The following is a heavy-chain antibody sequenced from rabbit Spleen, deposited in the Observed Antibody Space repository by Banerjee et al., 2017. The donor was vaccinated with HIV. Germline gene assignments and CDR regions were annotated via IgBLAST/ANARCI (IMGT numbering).Heavy chain of an antibody. D-gene: IGHD1-1*01. CDR1: GFSFSSNDY. J-gene: IGHJ6*01. V-gene: IGHV1S40*01. CDR3: ARDTSSSFSSYGMDL. Sequence: QSLEESGGGLVQPEGSLALTCKASGFSFSSNDYICWVRQAPGKGLEWISCIAGSSSGFTYSATWAKGRFTISKTSSTTVTLQMTRLTAADTATYFCARDTSSSFSSYGMDLWGQGTLVTVS. CDR2: IAGSSSGFT.